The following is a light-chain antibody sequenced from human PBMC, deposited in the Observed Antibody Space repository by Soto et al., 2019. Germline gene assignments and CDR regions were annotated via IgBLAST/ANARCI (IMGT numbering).Light chain of an antibody. CDR3: QQYNNWPPVT. CDR1: QSVSSN. Sequence: EIVMTQSPATLPVSPGERATLSCRASQSVSSNLAWYQQQPGQAPRLLIYGASTRATGIPARFSGSGSGTEFTLTISSLQSEDFAVYYCQQYNNWPPVTFGQGTRLQIK. CDR2: GAS. V-gene: IGKV3D-15*01. J-gene: IGKJ5*01.